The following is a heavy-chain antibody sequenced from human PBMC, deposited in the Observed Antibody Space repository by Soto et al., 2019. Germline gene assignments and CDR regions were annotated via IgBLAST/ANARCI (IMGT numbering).Heavy chain of an antibody. J-gene: IGHJ2*01. Sequence: QVQLQQWGAGLLKPSETLSLTCAVYSGSFSGYSCSWIRQPPAKGLEWIGEIIHSGSANYNPSLKSRVTISVDTSKNQFSLKLSSVTVADTAVYYCARGTREGWYFDLWGRGTLVTVSS. CDR3: ARGTREGWYFDL. CDR1: SGSFSGYS. V-gene: IGHV4-34*12. CDR2: IIHSGSA.